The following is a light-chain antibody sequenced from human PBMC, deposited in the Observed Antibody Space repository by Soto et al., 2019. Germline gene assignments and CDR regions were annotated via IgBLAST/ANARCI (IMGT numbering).Light chain of an antibody. CDR1: SRDVGGYKY. J-gene: IGLJ3*02. Sequence: QSVLTQPRSVSGSPGQSVTISCTGTSRDVGGYKYVSWYQQYPGKAPKLMIYDVNKRPSGAPDRFSGSKSGYTASLTISGLQAEDEADYYCYSYGGSNNWVFGGGTKLTVL. CDR2: DVN. CDR3: YSYGGSNNWV. V-gene: IGLV2-11*01.